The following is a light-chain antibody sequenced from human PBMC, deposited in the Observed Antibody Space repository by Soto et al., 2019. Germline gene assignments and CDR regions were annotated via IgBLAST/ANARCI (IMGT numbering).Light chain of an antibody. CDR2: EVS. CDR3: TSYTSSSTNYV. J-gene: IGLJ1*01. CDR1: SSDIGDYNY. Sequence: QSALTQPASVSGSAGESITISCTGTSSDIGDYNYVSWYQQHPGKAPKLMVYEVSNRPSGVSNRFSGSKSGNTASLTISGLQAEDEADYYCTSYTSSSTNYVFGTGTKLTV. V-gene: IGLV2-14*01.